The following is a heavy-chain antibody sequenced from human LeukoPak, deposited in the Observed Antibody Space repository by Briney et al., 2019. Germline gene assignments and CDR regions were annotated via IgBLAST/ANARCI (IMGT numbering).Heavy chain of an antibody. Sequence: SETLSLTCTVSGGSISSYYWSWLRQPAGKGLEWIGRIYTSGSTNYNPSLKSRVTMSVDTSKNQFSLTLSSVTAADTAVYYCARAFRDPLSGSYCFDYWGQGTLVTVSS. D-gene: IGHD1-26*01. CDR3: ARAFRDPLSGSYCFDY. J-gene: IGHJ4*02. V-gene: IGHV4-4*07. CDR1: GGSISSYY. CDR2: IYTSGST.